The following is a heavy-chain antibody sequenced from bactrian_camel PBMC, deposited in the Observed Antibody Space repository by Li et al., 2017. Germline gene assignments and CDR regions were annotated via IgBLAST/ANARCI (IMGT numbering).Heavy chain of an antibody. Sequence: DVQLVESGGGSVQAGGSLRLSCVVSELTSSDYCMGWFRQAPGKEREGVAVIGSDGSTSYADSVKGRFTISHDNANDTVYLQMNSLKADDTAMYYCVAGWRLPWNRCVDSGTWGAPNYWGQGTQVTVS. CDR2: IGSDGST. V-gene: IGHV3S67*01. D-gene: IGHD5*01. J-gene: IGHJ4*01. CDR1: ELTSSDYC. CDR3: VAGWRLPWNRCVDSGTWGAPNY.